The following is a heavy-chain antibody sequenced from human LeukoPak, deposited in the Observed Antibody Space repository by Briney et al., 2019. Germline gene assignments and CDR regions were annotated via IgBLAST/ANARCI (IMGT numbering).Heavy chain of an antibody. CDR2: IIPIFGTA. D-gene: IGHD1-26*01. CDR3: ARASSGSYSRYYYFYMDV. V-gene: IGHV1-69*13. J-gene: IGHJ6*03. CDR1: GGTFSSYA. Sequence: SVKVSCKASGGTFSSYATSWVRQAPGQGLEWMGGIIPIFGTANYAQKFQGRVTITADESTSTAYMELSSLRSEDTAVYYCARASSGSYSRYYYFYMDVWGKGTTVTVS.